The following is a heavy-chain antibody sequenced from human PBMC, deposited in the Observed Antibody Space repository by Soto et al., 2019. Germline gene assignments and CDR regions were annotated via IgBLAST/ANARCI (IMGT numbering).Heavy chain of an antibody. CDR2: ISSSSSTI. J-gene: IGHJ1*01. CDR3: ARDGDYYDSSGYPY. V-gene: IGHV3-48*02. Sequence: GESLKISCAASGFTFSSYSMNWVRQAPGKGLEWVSYISSSSSTIYYADSVKGRFTISRDSAKNSLYLQMNSLRDEDTAVYYCARDGDYYDSSGYPYWGQGTLVTVSS. D-gene: IGHD3-22*01. CDR1: GFTFSSYS.